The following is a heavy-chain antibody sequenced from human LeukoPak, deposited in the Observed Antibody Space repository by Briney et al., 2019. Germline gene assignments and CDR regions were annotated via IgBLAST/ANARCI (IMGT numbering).Heavy chain of an antibody. Sequence: ASVKVSCKASAYTFTDYYMHWVRQAPGQGLEWMGWMNPNGGATNYAQKFQGRGTLTRDTSISTAYMELSRLRSDDTAVYYCARERADNWNYAFDYWGQGXLVTVSS. D-gene: IGHD1-7*01. CDR3: ARERADNWNYAFDY. CDR2: MNPNGGAT. V-gene: IGHV1-2*02. CDR1: AYTFTDYY. J-gene: IGHJ4*02.